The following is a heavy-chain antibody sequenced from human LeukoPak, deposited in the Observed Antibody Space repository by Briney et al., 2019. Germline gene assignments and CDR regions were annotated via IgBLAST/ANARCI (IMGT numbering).Heavy chain of an antibody. D-gene: IGHD4-17*01. J-gene: IGHJ4*02. CDR2: ISSSGTI. CDR3: ARVMTTVIKAFDY. CDR1: GFTFSSYE. Sequence: GGSLRLSCAASGFTFSSYEMNWVRQAPGKGLEWVSYISSSGTIYYADSVKGRFTISRDNAKNSLYLQMNSLRAEDTAVYYCARVMTTVIKAFDYWGQGTLVTVSS. V-gene: IGHV3-48*03.